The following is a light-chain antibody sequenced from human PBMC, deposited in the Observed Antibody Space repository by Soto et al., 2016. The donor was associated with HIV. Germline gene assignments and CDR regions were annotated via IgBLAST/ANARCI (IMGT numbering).Light chain of an antibody. V-gene: IGLV3-21*03. Sequence: SYELTQPPSVSVAPGKTATITCEGTNIGSKSVHWYRQKPGQAPVLFVYDDTDRPSGIPERFSGSNSGNTATLTISSVEAGDEAGYFCQVWDRSSDQMIFGGGTKVTVL. J-gene: IGLJ2*01. CDR1: NIGSKS. CDR2: DDT. CDR3: QVWDRSSDQMI.